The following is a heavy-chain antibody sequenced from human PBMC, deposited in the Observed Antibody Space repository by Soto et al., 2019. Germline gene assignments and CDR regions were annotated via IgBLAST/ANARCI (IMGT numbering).Heavy chain of an antibody. Sequence: GGSLRLSRAASGFSFSTYAMSWVRQAPGKGLEWVSGISGSGGTTYYADSVKGRFTISRDNSKNTLYLQVNSLRVEDTAVYYCAKDQAAAGTISRYFQHWGQGTLVTVSS. CDR1: GFSFSTYA. J-gene: IGHJ1*01. D-gene: IGHD6-13*01. V-gene: IGHV3-23*01. CDR3: AKDQAAAGTISRYFQH. CDR2: ISGSGGTT.